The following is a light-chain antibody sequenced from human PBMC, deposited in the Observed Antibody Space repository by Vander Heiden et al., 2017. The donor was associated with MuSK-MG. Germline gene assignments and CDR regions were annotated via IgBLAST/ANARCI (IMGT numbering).Light chain of an antibody. J-gene: IGKJ2*01. CDR1: HSVSSY. Sequence: EIVLTQSPASLSLAPGERATIHCRASHSVSSYLAGYQQKPGEAPSLLIYDASTRATGIPARFPRSRHGTDFSLTSSIRVLEDFAGYYCQRRSNWAPYTFGQGTKLEIK. CDR3: QRRSNWAPYT. V-gene: IGKV3-11*01. CDR2: DAS.